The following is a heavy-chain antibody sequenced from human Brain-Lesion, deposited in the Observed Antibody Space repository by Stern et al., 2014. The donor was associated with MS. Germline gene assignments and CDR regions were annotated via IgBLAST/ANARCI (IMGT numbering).Heavy chain of an antibody. J-gene: IGHJ4*02. CDR3: ASGYRIFDY. CDR1: GGSISSGSDY. Sequence: QLQLQESGPGLVKPSQTLSLTCTVSGGSISSGSDYWSWIRQPVGKGLEWIGRIHPSGSAFYTPSLKSRVNIFTETPMTQFSLELNSATAADTAIYYCASGYRIFDYWGQGILVTVSS. CDR2: IHPSGSA. D-gene: IGHD5-18*01. V-gene: IGHV4-61*02.